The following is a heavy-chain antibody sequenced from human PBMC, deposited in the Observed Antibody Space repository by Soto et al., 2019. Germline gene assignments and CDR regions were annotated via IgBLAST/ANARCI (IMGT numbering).Heavy chain of an antibody. CDR1: GFSLTTRGVG. J-gene: IGHJ5*02. V-gene: IGHV2-5*02. CDR3: AHIPNYYQYDWFDP. CDR2: IYWDDDK. Sequence: QITLKESGPTLVKPTQTLTLTCTFSGFSLTTRGVGVGWIRQPPGKALECLALIYWDDDKRYSPSLQSRLSITKDTSKNPVGLTMPHVDPVDTATYYCAHIPNYYQYDWFDPWGQGTLVSVSS. D-gene: IGHD3-16*01.